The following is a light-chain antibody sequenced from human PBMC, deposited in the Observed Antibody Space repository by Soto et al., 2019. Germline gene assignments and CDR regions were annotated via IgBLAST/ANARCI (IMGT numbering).Light chain of an antibody. CDR3: SSYTTGGSYV. CDR1: SRDVGGYNS. J-gene: IGLJ1*01. Sequence: QSVLTQPASVSGSPGLSIAISCTGTSRDVGGYNSVSWYQQQPGKVPKLMIYHVSNRPSGVSNRFSGAKSGNTASLTISGLEAEDEGDYYCSSYTTGGSYVFGTGTKVTVL. V-gene: IGLV2-14*01. CDR2: HVS.